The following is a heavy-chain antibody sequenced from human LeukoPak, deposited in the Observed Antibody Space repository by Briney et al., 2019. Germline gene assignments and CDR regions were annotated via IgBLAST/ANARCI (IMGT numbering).Heavy chain of an antibody. V-gene: IGHV3-48*03. J-gene: IGHJ4*02. CDR1: GFTFSSYE. CDR3: ARATGWFQAFDY. Sequence: GGSLRLSCAASGFTFSSYEMNWVRQAPGKGLEWVSYISSSGSTIYYADSVKGRFTISRDNAKNSLYLEMNSLRAEDTAVYYCARATGWFQAFDYWGQGTLVTVSS. D-gene: IGHD6-19*01. CDR2: ISSSGSTI.